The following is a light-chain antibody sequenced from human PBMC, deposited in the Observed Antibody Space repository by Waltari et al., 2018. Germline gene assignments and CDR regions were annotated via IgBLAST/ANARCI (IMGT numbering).Light chain of an antibody. V-gene: IGKV4-1*01. CDR1: QSFLYRSNNKNY. CDR2: WAS. Sequence: DIVLTQSPDSLAVSLGERATINCKSSQSFLYRSNNKNYLAWYQQKPGQPPKLLIYWASTRESGVPDRFSGSGSGTDFTLTISSLQAEDVAVYYCQQYYSTPPMYTFGQGTKLEIK. J-gene: IGKJ2*01. CDR3: QQYYSTPPMYT.